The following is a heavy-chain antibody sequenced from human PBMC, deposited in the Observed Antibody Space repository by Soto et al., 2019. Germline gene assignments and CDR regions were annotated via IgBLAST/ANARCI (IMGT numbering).Heavy chain of an antibody. CDR2: IKSKTNGGTT. D-gene: IGHD3-3*01. CDR1: GFTFSNAW. CDR3: TTSSERFLEWLSTPDAFDI. V-gene: IGHV3-15*01. J-gene: IGHJ3*02. Sequence: GGSLRLSCAASGFTFSNAWMSWVRQAPGKGLGWVGRIKSKTNGGTTDYAAPVKGRFTISRVDSKNTLYLQMNSLKTEDTAVYYCTTSSERFLEWLSTPDAFDIWGQGTMVTVSS.